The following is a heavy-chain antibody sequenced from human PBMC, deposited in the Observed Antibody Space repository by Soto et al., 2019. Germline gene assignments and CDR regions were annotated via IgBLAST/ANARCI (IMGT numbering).Heavy chain of an antibody. Sequence: VQLVQSRAEVRKPGASVKVSCKASGYTFTAFHMHWVRQAPGQGLEWMGWINPDSGDSEYGQKFQGRVTLTKDTSITTAYMELSRLTSDDTAIYYCARVRYGDFSYQYWGQGTPVSVSS. CDR2: INPDSGDS. D-gene: IGHD4-17*01. CDR3: ARVRYGDFSYQY. J-gene: IGHJ4*02. V-gene: IGHV1-2*02. CDR1: GYTFTAFH.